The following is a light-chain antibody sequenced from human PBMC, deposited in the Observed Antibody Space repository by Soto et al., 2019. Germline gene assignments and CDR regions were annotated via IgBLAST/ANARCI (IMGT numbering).Light chain of an antibody. V-gene: IGKV4-1*01. CDR3: QQYFITPHT. Sequence: DIVMTKSSDSLAVSLGERATINCKSSQSLLYSSNNKNYLAWYQQKPGQPPQLLIYWASTRESGVPDRFSGSGSGTDFTLTISSLQAEDVAVYYCQQYFITPHTFGQGTNVEIK. CDR1: QSLLYSSNNKNY. J-gene: IGKJ1*01. CDR2: WAS.